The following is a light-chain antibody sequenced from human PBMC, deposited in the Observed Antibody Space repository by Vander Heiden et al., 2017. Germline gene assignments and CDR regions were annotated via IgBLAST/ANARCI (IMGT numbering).Light chain of an antibody. CDR2: EDT. V-gene: IGLV3-1*01. CDR3: QAWDSSTAV. Sequence: SYDLTHPPSLSVSPGQTGSIPCFGDKVGDKYVCWYQQKPGQSPVLVINEDTKRPSGIPERFSGSNSGNTAILTISGTQVMDEADYYCQAWDSSTAVFGGGTKLTVL. CDR1: KVGDKY. J-gene: IGLJ2*01.